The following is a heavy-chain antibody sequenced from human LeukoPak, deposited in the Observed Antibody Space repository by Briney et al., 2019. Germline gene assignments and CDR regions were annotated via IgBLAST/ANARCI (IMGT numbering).Heavy chain of an antibody. Sequence: SETLSLTCAVYGGSFSGYYWGWIRQPPRKGLEWIGSIYHSGSTYYNPSLKSRVTISVDTSKNQFSLKLSSVTAADTAVYYCAREEMATIKGGFVAYWGQGTLVTVSS. CDR3: AREEMATIKGGFVAY. V-gene: IGHV4-38-2*02. J-gene: IGHJ4*02. D-gene: IGHD5-24*01. CDR2: IYHSGST. CDR1: GGSFSGYY.